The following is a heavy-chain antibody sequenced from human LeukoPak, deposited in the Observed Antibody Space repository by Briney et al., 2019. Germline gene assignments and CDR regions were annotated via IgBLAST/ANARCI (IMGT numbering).Heavy chain of an antibody. V-gene: IGHV3-21*04. J-gene: IGHJ5*02. CDR3: AKANEPLNWFEP. D-gene: IGHD1-14*01. CDR1: GFTFTTTS. Sequence: GGSLRLSCTGSGFTFTTTSINWVRLAPGEGLEWVSSFSGSGSFIRYLDSVKGRFTISRDNAKNSVYLQTDSLRVDDTAVYFCAKANEPLNWFEPWGQGTQVTVSS. CDR2: FSGSGSFI.